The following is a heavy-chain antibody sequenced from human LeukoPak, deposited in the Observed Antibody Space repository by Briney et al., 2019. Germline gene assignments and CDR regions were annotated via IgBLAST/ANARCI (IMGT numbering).Heavy chain of an antibody. D-gene: IGHD6-19*01. Sequence: GGSLRLSCAASGFTFSSYSMNWVRQAPGKGLEWVSSISSSSSYIYYADSVKGRFTISRDNAKNSLYLQMNSLRAEDTAVYYCARGTAWLAPYYYYYYMDVWGKGTTVTVSS. CDR3: ARGTAWLAPYYYYYYMDV. V-gene: IGHV3-21*01. CDR1: GFTFSSYS. J-gene: IGHJ6*03. CDR2: ISSSSSYI.